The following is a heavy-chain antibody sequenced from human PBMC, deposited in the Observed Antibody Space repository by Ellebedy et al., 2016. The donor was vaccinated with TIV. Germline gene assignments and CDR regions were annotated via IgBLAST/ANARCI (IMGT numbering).Heavy chain of an antibody. CDR3: ASMRQWLVTDAFDI. CDR1: GFTFNSYS. D-gene: IGHD6-19*01. J-gene: IGHJ3*02. Sequence: GESLKISCAASGFTFNSYSMTWVRRAPGKGLEWVANIKQDGSEKYYVDSVKGRFTISRDNAKNSLYLQMNSLRAEDTAVYYCASMRQWLVTDAFDIWGQGTMVTVSS. CDR2: IKQDGSEK. V-gene: IGHV3-7*01.